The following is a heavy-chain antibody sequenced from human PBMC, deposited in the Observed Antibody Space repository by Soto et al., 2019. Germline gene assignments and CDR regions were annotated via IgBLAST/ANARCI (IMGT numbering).Heavy chain of an antibody. Sequence: QVQLQQWGAGLLKPSETLSLTCAVYGGSFSGYYWSWIRQPPGKGLEWIGQINHSGNTDYNPSLKSRVTVSVDTSKNQFSLKLSSVTAADTAVYYCARAKWAKNFGYVAAPPGIRAYAFDFWGQGTMVTVSS. CDR2: INHSGNT. D-gene: IGHD6-13*01. CDR1: GGSFSGYY. J-gene: IGHJ3*01. V-gene: IGHV4-34*01. CDR3: ARAKWAKNFGYVAAPPGIRAYAFDF.